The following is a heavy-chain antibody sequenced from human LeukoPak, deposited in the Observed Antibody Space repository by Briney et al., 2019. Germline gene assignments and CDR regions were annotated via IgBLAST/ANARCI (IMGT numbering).Heavy chain of an antibody. CDR1: GFTYISYW. CDR3: ARDAPGNTALDY. V-gene: IGHV3-74*01. Sequence: GGSLRLSCAASGFTYISYWMHWVRQAPGKGLVWVSRINGYGSSTDFAYSVKGRFTISRDNAKNTLYLQMNSLSAEDTAVYYCARDAPGNTALDYWGQGTLVTVSS. D-gene: IGHD5-18*01. J-gene: IGHJ4*02. CDR2: INGYGSST.